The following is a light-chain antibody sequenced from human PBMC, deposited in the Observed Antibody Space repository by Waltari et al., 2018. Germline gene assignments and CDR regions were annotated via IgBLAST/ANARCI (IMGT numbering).Light chain of an antibody. CDR1: QDISNY. J-gene: IGKJ2*01. V-gene: IGKV1-33*01. Sequence: DIQMTQSPSSLSAFVGDRVIMTCQASQDISNYLNWYQHKPGTAPKLLIYDASKLETGAPSRFSGSGSGTDFTFIISSLQPEDIATYYCQQSNNLPYTFGQGTKLDIK. CDR3: QQSNNLPYT. CDR2: DAS.